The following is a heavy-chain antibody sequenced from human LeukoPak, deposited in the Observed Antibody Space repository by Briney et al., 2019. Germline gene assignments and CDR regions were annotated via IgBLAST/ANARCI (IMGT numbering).Heavy chain of an antibody. J-gene: IGHJ4*02. CDR2: ISWNSGSI. Sequence: GRSLRLSCAASGFTFDDYAMHWVRQAPGKGLEWVSGISWNSGSIGYADSVKGRFTISRDNAKNSLYLQMNSLRAEDTALYYCAKAINYDILTGYYPDYWGQGTLVTVSS. V-gene: IGHV3-9*01. D-gene: IGHD3-9*01. CDR1: GFTFDDYA. CDR3: AKAINYDILTGYYPDY.